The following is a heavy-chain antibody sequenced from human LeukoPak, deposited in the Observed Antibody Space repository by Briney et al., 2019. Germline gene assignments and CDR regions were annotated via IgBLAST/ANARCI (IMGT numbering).Heavy chain of an antibody. V-gene: IGHV1-18*01. J-gene: IGHJ4*02. CDR3: ARDPHVNEGLSPQID. CDR2: ISAYNGNT. Sequence: ASVKVSCKASGYTFTSYGISWVRQAPGQGLEWMGWISAYNGNTNYAQKLQGRVTMTTDTSTSTAYMELRSLRSDDTAVYYCARDPHVNEGLSPQIDWGQGTLVTVSS. CDR1: GYTFTSYG. D-gene: IGHD2/OR15-2a*01.